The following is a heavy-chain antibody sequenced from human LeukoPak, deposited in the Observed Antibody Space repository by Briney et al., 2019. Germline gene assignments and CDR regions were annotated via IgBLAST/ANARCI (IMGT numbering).Heavy chain of an antibody. J-gene: IGHJ6*02. CDR1: GGTFSSYA. CDR3: ARDGMQRPYYYYYYGMDV. D-gene: IGHD2-8*01. CDR2: IIPILGIA. Sequence: SVNVSCKASGGTFSSYAISWVRQAPGQGLEWMGRIIPILGIANYAQKFQGRVTITADKSTSTAYMELSSLRSEDTAVYYCARDGMQRPYYYYYYGMDVWGQGTTVTVSS. V-gene: IGHV1-69*04.